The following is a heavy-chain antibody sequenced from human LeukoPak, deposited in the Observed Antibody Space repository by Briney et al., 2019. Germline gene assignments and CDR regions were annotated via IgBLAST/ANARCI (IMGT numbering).Heavy chain of an antibody. Sequence: GASVKVSCKASGYTFTGYYMHWVRQAPGQGLEWMGWINPNSGGTNYAQKIQGWVTMTRDTSISTAYMELSRLRSDDTAVYYCARGSGGRGWFDPWGQGTLVTVSS. CDR2: INPNSGGT. CDR1: GYTFTGYY. J-gene: IGHJ5*02. D-gene: IGHD2-15*01. CDR3: ARGSGGRGWFDP. V-gene: IGHV1-2*04.